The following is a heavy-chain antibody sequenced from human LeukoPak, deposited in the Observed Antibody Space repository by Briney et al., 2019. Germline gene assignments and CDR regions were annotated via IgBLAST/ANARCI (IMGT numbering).Heavy chain of an antibody. Sequence: SETLSLTCTVSGGSISNYYWSWIRQPAGKGLEWIGRISTSGSPNYNPSLKSRVTMSVDTSKNQFSLNLSSVTAADTAVYYCARDSMTTVITPEFDFWGQGTLVTVSS. CDR2: ISTSGSP. J-gene: IGHJ4*02. CDR3: ARDSMTTVITPEFDF. D-gene: IGHD4-23*01. V-gene: IGHV4-4*07. CDR1: GGSISNYY.